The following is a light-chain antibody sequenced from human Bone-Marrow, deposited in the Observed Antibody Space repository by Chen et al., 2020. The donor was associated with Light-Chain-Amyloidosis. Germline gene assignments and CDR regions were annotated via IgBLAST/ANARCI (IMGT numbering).Light chain of an antibody. CDR3: QQRSNWPIT. J-gene: IGKJ2*01. Sequence: EIVLTQSPATLSLSPGERATLSYRASQSVSTYLAWYQQSPGQAPRLLIYDVSNRATGIPARFSGSGSGTDFTLTISSPEPEDFAVYYCQQRSNWPITFGQGTKLEIK. V-gene: IGKV3-11*01. CDR2: DVS. CDR1: QSVSTY.